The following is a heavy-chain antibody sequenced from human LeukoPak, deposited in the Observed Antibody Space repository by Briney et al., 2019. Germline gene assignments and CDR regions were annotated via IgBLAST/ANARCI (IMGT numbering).Heavy chain of an antibody. J-gene: IGHJ4*02. CDR3: ARDGYNRIQWAFDY. D-gene: IGHD5-24*01. Sequence: SETLSLTCTVSGGSISSSSYYWGWIRQPPGKGLEWIGSIYYSGSTYYNPSLKSRVTISVDTSKNQFSLKLSSVTAADTAVYYCARDGYNRIQWAFDYWGQGTLVTVSS. CDR1: GGSISSSSYY. V-gene: IGHV4-39*07. CDR2: IYYSGST.